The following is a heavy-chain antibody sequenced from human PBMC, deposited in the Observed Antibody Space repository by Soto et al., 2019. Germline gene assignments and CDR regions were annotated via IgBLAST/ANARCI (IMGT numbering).Heavy chain of an antibody. CDR1: GFTFSSYG. J-gene: IGHJ4*02. Sequence: QVQLVESGGGVVQPGRSLRLSCAASGFTFSSYGMHWVRQAPGKGLEWVAVISYDGSNKYYADSVKGRFTISRDNSKNTLYLQMNSLRAEDTAVYYCASSSSSWGVWGQGTLVTVSS. CDR2: ISYDGSNK. V-gene: IGHV3-30*03. D-gene: IGHD6-6*01. CDR3: ASSSSSWGV.